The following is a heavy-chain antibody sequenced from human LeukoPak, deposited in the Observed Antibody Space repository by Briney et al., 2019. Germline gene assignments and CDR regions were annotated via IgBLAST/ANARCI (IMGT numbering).Heavy chain of an antibody. CDR1: GYTFTSYY. D-gene: IGHD1-26*01. Sequence: ASVKLSCKASGYTFTSYYMHWVRQAPGQGLEWMGVINTSGGSTNYAWKFQGRVTVTRDMSTSTLYMQLSSLRSEDTAVYYCAREGRVGAPGFDYWGQGTLVTVSS. CDR3: AREGRVGAPGFDY. V-gene: IGHV1-46*01. J-gene: IGHJ4*02. CDR2: INTSGGST.